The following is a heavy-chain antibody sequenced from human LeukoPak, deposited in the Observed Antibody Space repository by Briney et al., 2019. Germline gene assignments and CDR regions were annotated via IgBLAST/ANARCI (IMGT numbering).Heavy chain of an antibody. Sequence: GGSLRLSCAASGFTFSSYAMSWVRQAPGKGLEWVANIKQDGSVQYYVDSVKGRFTISRDNAKNSLYLQMNSLRAEDTAVYYCARGAAAGIAVAGTYDYWGQGTLVTVSS. D-gene: IGHD6-19*01. V-gene: IGHV3-7*01. CDR1: GFTFSSYA. CDR2: IKQDGSVQ. J-gene: IGHJ4*02. CDR3: ARGAAAGIAVAGTYDY.